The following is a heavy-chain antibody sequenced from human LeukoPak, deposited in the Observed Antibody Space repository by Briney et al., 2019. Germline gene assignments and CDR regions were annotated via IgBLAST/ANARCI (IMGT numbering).Heavy chain of an antibody. Sequence: SETLSLTCTVSGASIISGNYFWGWVRQPPGKRLEWIGSWHHSGITDYNPSLKSRVTIVADTSKNQFSLKLASVAAADSAVYFCARQYEFRGQGTLVTVSS. D-gene: IGHD3-10*01. V-gene: IGHV4-39*01. CDR1: GASIISGNYF. CDR2: WHHSGIT. J-gene: IGHJ4*02. CDR3: ARQYEF.